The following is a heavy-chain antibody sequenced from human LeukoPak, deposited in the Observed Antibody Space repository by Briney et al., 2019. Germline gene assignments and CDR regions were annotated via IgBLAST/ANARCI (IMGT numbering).Heavy chain of an antibody. J-gene: IGHJ5*02. D-gene: IGHD2-2*01. CDR3: ARITNPLGYCSSTSCRGYNWFDP. CDR1: GYTFTVYS. Sequence: ASVKVSCKASGYTFTVYSMHWVRQAPGQGLEWMGWISAYNGNTNYAQKLQGRVTMTTDTSTSTAYMALRNLRSNDTAVYYCARITNPLGYCSSTSCRGYNWFDPWGQGTLVTVSS. V-gene: IGHV1-18*04. CDR2: ISAYNGNT.